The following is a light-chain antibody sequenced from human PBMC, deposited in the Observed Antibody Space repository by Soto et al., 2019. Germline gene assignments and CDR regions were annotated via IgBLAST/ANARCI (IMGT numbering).Light chain of an antibody. CDR1: SSDVGGYHY. Sequence: QSALTQPASVSGSPGQSITISCTGTSSDVGGYHYVSWYQQHPGKAPKLMIYEVSNRPSGVSNRFSGSKSGNTASLTISGLQAEDEAYYYCSSYTSSSTRVFGTGTKLTVL. J-gene: IGLJ1*01. CDR2: EVS. CDR3: SSYTSSSTRV. V-gene: IGLV2-14*01.